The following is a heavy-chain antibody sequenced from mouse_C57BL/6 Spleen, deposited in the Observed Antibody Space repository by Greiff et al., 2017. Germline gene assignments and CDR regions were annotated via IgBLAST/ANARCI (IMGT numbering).Heavy chain of an antibody. CDR3: ARQAPDYYRGGVSY. CDR2: INPSTGGT. D-gene: IGHD1-1*01. CDR1: GYSFTGYY. Sequence: VQLQQSGPELVKPGASVKISCKASGYSFTGYYMNWVKQSPEKSLEWIGEINPSTGGTSYNQKFKAKATLTVDKASSTAYMQLKSLTSEDSAVYYCARQAPDYYRGGVSYRGKGTLVAVSA. V-gene: IGHV1-42*01. J-gene: IGHJ3*01.